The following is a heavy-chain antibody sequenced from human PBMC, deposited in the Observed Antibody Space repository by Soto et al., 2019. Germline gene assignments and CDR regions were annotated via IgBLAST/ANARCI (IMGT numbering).Heavy chain of an antibody. Sequence: SGKVSCKASGFTFTSSAMQWVRQARGQRLEWIGWIVVGSGNTNYAQKFQERVTITRDMSTSTAYMELSSLRSEDTAVYYCAAVLKYLGYYGSGSYWPLDIWGQGTMVTVS. CDR3: AAVLKYLGYYGSGSYWPLDI. CDR2: IVVGSGNT. J-gene: IGHJ3*02. CDR1: GFTFTSSA. D-gene: IGHD3-10*01. V-gene: IGHV1-58*02.